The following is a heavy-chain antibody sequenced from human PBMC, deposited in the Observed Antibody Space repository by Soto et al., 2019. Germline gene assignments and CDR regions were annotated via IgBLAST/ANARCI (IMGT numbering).Heavy chain of an antibody. Sequence: QVQLQESGPGLVKPSETLSLTCTVSGGSISSYYWSWIRQPPGKGLEWIGYIYYSGGTNYNPSLRSRVTISVASSKNHLSLRLSSVPAADTAVYYCARRYAANLDYWGQGTLVTVSS. CDR1: GGSISSYY. D-gene: IGHD2-8*01. CDR3: ARRYAANLDY. J-gene: IGHJ4*02. CDR2: IYYSGGT. V-gene: IGHV4-59*08.